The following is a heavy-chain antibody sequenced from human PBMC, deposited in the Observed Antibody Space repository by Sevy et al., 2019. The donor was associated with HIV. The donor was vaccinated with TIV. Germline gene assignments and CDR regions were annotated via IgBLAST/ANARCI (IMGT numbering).Heavy chain of an antibody. CDR2: IKQDGSEK. CDR3: SRGQLVQDY. J-gene: IGHJ4*01. V-gene: IGHV3-7*01. D-gene: IGHD1-1*01. CDR1: GFTFSDYW. Sequence: GGCLRLSCASSGFTFSDYWMTWVRQAPEKGLEWVANIKQDGSEKYYVDSVKGRFTISRDNAKNSLYLQMTSLRADDTALYYCSRGQLVQDYWGHGTLVTVSS.